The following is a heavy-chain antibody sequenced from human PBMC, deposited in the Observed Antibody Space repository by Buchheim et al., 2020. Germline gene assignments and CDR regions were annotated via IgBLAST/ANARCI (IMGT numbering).Heavy chain of an antibody. V-gene: IGHV4-61*08. CDR2: LFHGGST. D-gene: IGHD3-3*01. CDR1: GGSISSGGYY. CDR3: ARDNWGEFWSGYPH. J-gene: IGHJ4*02. Sequence: QVQLQESGPGLVKPSQTLSLTCTVSGGSISSGGYYWSWIRQAPGTGLEWIGHLFHGGSTNYNPSLRSRVTISVDTSKNQFSLKLTSVTAADSGIYYWARDNWGEFWSGYPHWGQGAL.